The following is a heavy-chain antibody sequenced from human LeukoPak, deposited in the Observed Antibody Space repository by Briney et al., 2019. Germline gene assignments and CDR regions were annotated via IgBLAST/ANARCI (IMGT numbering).Heavy chain of an antibody. CDR1: GYTFNIYW. Sequence: GESLKISRMASGYTFNIYWIAWVRQMPDKGLEWMGIVYPDNSKTIYSPTFQGQVTISADKSINTAYLQWSTLKASDTAIYYCTRLSGGSALRNDAFHIWGQGTMVTVSS. D-gene: IGHD1-26*01. V-gene: IGHV5-51*01. CDR3: TRLSGGSALRNDAFHI. J-gene: IGHJ3*02. CDR2: VYPDNSKT.